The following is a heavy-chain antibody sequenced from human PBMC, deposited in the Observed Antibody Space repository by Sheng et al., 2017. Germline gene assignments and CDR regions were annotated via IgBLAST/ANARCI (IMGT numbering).Heavy chain of an antibody. CDR1: GFTFSSYA. J-gene: IGHJ6*02. V-gene: IGHV3-30*01. CDR2: ISYDGSNK. Sequence: QVQLVESGGGVVQPGRSLRLSCAASGFTFSSYAMHWVRQAPGKGLEWVAVISYDGSNKYYADSVKGRLTISRDNRKNSLYLQMNNLRPEDTAFYYCVKDLRTHFYGMDVWGQGTTVT. CDR3: VKDLRTHFYGMDV.